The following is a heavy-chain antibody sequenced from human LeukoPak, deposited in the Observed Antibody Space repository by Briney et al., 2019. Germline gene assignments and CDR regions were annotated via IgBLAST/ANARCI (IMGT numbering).Heavy chain of an antibody. CDR2: ISAYNGNT. Sequence: ASVKVSCKASGYTFTSYGISWVRQAPGQGLEWMGWISAYNGNTNYAQKFQGRVTMTRDTSISTAYMELSRLRSDDTAVYYCARGVGRGYCSGGSCYTRDYWGQGTLVTVSS. D-gene: IGHD2-15*01. CDR1: GYTFTSYG. CDR3: ARGVGRGYCSGGSCYTRDY. V-gene: IGHV1-18*01. J-gene: IGHJ4*02.